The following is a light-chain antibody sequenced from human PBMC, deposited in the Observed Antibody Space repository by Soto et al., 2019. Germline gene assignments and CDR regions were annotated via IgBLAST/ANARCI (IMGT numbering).Light chain of an antibody. CDR3: QQYNNWPPWT. V-gene: IGKV3-15*01. CDR1: QSVSSN. CDR2: GAS. Sequence: EIVLTQSPSTLSVSPGERATLSCRASQSVSSNLAWYQQKPGQAPRLLIYGASTRATGIPARFSGSGSGTEFTLTISSLLPEDFAVYYCQQYNNWPPWTFGQGTKVEIK. J-gene: IGKJ1*01.